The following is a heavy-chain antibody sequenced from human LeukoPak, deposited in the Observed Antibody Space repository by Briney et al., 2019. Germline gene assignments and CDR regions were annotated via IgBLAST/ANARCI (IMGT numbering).Heavy chain of an antibody. Sequence: SVKVSCKASGYTFTSYGISWVRQAPGQGLEWMGGIIPIFGTGNYAQKFQGRVTITADESANTAYMELNSLRSDDTAMYYCARSYNWNDVDYWGQGTLVTVSS. CDR2: IIPIFGTG. V-gene: IGHV1-69*13. D-gene: IGHD1-20*01. J-gene: IGHJ4*02. CDR1: GYTFTSYG. CDR3: ARSYNWNDVDY.